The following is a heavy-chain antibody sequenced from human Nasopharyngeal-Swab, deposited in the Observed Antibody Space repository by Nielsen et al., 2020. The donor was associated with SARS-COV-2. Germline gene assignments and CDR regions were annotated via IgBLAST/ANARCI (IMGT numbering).Heavy chain of an antibody. V-gene: IGHV3-30*04. CDR1: GFTFSSYA. CDR2: ISYDGSNK. D-gene: IGHD6-19*01. CDR3: ARDQRQWLGPDWFDP. J-gene: IGHJ5*02. Sequence: GESLKISCAASGFTFSSYAMHWVRQAPGKGLEWVAVISYDGSNKYYADSVKGRFTISRDNSKNTLYLQMDSLRVEDTAVYYCARDQRQWLGPDWFDPWGQGSLVTVSS.